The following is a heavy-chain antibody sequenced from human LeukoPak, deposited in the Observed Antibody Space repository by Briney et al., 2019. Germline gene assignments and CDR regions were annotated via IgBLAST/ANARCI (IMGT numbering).Heavy chain of an antibody. V-gene: IGHV3-23*01. CDR1: GFTFSSYA. J-gene: IGHJ5*02. CDR3: ARAPSSYYDTWFDP. CDR2: ISGSGGST. D-gene: IGHD3-22*01. Sequence: GGSLRLSCAASGFTFSSYAMSWVRQAPGKGLEWVSAISGSGGSTYYADSVKGRFTVSRDNSRNTLDLQMNSLRAEDTAVYYCARAPSSYYDTWFDPWGQGTLVTVSS.